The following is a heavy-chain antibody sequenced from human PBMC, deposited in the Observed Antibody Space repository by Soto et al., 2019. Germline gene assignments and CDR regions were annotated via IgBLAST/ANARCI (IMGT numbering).Heavy chain of an antibody. CDR1: GGSISSYY. CDR3: ARACSSTSCYDLFDS. V-gene: IGHV4-4*07. J-gene: IGHJ4*02. D-gene: IGHD2-2*01. Sequence: QVQLQESGPGLVKPSETLSLTCTVSGGSISSYYWSWIRQPAGKGLQWIGRIYTSGSTNYNPSLKSRVTMSVDTSKNQFSLKLSSVTAADTAVYYCARACSSTSCYDLFDSWGQGTLVTVSS. CDR2: IYTSGST.